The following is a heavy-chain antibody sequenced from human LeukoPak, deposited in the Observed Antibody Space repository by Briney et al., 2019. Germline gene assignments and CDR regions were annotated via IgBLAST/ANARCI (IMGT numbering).Heavy chain of an antibody. CDR1: GYTFTGYY. CDR3: ASKAVYAIPDFYYYYGMDV. Sequence: ASVKASCKASGYTFTGYYMHWVRQAPGQGLEWMGWINPNSGGTNYAQKFQGRVIMTRDKSISTAYMELSRLRSDDTAVYYCASKAVYAIPDFYYYYGMDVWGQGTTVTVSS. J-gene: IGHJ6*02. V-gene: IGHV1-2*02. D-gene: IGHD2-8*01. CDR2: INPNSGGT.